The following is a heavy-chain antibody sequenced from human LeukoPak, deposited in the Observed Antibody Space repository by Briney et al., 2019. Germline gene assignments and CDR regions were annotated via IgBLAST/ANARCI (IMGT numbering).Heavy chain of an antibody. D-gene: IGHD6-19*01. CDR1: GGTYSSYA. V-gene: IGHV1-69*05. CDR2: IIPIFGTA. CDR3: ARDPTSGYSSGGDY. Sequence: SVKVSCKASGGTYSSYAISWVRQAPGQGLEWMGGIIPIFGTANYAQKFQGRVTITTDESTSTAYMELSSLRSEDTAVYYCARDPTSGYSSGGDYWGQGTLVTVSS. J-gene: IGHJ4*02.